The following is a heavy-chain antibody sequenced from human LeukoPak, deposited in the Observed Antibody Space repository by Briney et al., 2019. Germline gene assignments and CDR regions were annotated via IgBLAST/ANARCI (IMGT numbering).Heavy chain of an antibody. CDR2: INSDGSGT. CDR3: AREFRIPSTGG. Sequence: GGSLRLSCAASGFTYSSYWMHWVRQAPGKGLVWVPRINSDGSGTTYADSVKGRFTISRDNAKNTLYLQMNSLRAEDTAVYFCAREFRIPSTGGWGQGTLVTVSS. D-gene: IGHD1-14*01. V-gene: IGHV3-74*01. J-gene: IGHJ4*02. CDR1: GFTYSSYW.